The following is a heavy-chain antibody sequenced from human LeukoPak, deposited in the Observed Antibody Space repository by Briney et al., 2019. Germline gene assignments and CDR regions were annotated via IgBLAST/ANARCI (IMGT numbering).Heavy chain of an antibody. V-gene: IGHV1-2*02. D-gene: IGHD2-2*02. CDR1: GYTFTDYY. Sequence: ASVKVSCKASGYTFTDYYMHWVRQAPGQGLEWMGWTNPNSGGTNYAQKFQGRITMTRDTSINTAYMELTRLRSDDTAVYYCARMLAPATAIHGRLGVHLPYWGQGTLVTVSS. CDR2: TNPNSGGT. CDR3: ARMLAPATAIHGRLGVHLPY. J-gene: IGHJ4*02.